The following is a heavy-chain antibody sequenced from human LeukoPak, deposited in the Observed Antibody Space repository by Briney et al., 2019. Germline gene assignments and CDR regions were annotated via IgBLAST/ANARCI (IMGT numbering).Heavy chain of an antibody. CDR2: ISIGGGRT. J-gene: IGHJ3*01. CDR1: GFTFSNYA. Sequence: GGSLRLSCAASGFTFSNYAMSWVRQAPGKGLEWVSTISIGGGRTYYADSVKGRFTISRDNSKNTLYLQMNSLKAEDTAVYYCARSDSLNTFDLWGQGTMVTVSS. CDR3: ARSDSLNTFDL. D-gene: IGHD2-21*01. V-gene: IGHV3-23*01.